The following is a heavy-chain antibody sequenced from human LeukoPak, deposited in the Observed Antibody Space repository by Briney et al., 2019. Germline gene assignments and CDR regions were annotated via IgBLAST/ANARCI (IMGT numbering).Heavy chain of an antibody. CDR3: ARHLTLTVAFDI. Sequence: SETLSLTCTVSRGSVTTYSWSWIRQPAGKGLEWIGRLSGSGDTNFNPSLKTRVTMSADESKNQFSLHLRSVTAADTAVYFCARHLTLTVAFDIWGQGTVVTVSS. V-gene: IGHV4-4*07. CDR2: LSGSGDT. J-gene: IGHJ3*02. D-gene: IGHD3-16*01. CDR1: RGSVTTYS.